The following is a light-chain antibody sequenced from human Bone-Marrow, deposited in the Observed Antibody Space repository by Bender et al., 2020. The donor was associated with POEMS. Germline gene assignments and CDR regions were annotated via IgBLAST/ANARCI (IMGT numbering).Light chain of an antibody. CDR2: TNN. CDR3: AAWDDSLNAYV. J-gene: IGLJ1*01. V-gene: IGLV1-44*01. CDR1: SSNIGTNS. Sequence: QSVLTQPPSVSGAPGQTVTISCTGSSSNIGTNSVAWYQQLPGTAPSLLIYTNNQRPSGVPDRFSGSRSGTSASLAISGLQSEDEADYYCAAWDDSLNAYVFGTETKVTVL.